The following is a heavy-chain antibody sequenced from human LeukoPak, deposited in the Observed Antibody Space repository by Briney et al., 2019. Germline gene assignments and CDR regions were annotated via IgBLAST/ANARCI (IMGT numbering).Heavy chain of an antibody. CDR1: GFTVSTNY. D-gene: IGHD2-2*02. Sequence: GGSLRLSCAASGFTVSTNYMSWVRQAPGKGLEWVSIIYTGGSTYYTNSVKGRFTISRDSSKNTLYLQMDSLRAEDTAVYYCARGYTLSREIDNWGQGTLVTVSS. CDR2: IYTGGST. CDR3: ARGYTLSREIDN. V-gene: IGHV3-53*01. J-gene: IGHJ4*02.